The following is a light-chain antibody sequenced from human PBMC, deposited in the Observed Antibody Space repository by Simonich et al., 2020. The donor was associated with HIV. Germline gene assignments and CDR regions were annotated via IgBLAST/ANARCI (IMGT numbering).Light chain of an antibody. CDR1: QGISSA. CDR2: DAS. Sequence: AIQLTQSPSSLSASVGDRVTITCRASQGISSALAWYQQKPGKAPKLLIYDASSLESGVPSRFSGSGSGTDFTLTISSLQPEDFATYYCQQYDNSGTFGQGTKLEIK. CDR3: QQYDNSGT. V-gene: IGKV1D-13*01. J-gene: IGKJ2*01.